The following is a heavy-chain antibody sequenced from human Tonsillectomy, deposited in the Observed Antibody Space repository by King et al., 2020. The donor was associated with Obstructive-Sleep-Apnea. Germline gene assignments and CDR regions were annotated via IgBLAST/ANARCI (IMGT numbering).Heavy chain of an antibody. V-gene: IGHV1-46*01. CDR2: IHPIGVST. CDR3: ARGRKYNWNDLLDY. CDR1: GYTFTSYY. D-gene: IGHD1-20*01. J-gene: IGHJ4*02. Sequence: QLVQSGAEVKKPGASVKVSCKASGYTFTSYYIHWVRQAPGQGLEWVGIIHPIGVSTSYAQKFHGRGTMTRATSTSNAYMELSSLRSEDTAVYYCARGRKYNWNDLLDYWGQGTLVTVSS.